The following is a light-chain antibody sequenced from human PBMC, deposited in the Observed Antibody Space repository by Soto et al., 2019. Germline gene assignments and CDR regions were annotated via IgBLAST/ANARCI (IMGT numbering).Light chain of an antibody. V-gene: IGKV1-5*01. J-gene: IGKJ1*01. CDR2: GAS. Sequence: DIQMTQSPSTLSASVGDRVTITCRASQSIGSWLAWYQQKPGKPPKVLVYGASNLQSGVPPRFSGSGSGTEFTLTISSLQPDDFATYYCQQYNSYWTCGPGTKGDIK. CDR3: QQYNSYWT. CDR1: QSIGSW.